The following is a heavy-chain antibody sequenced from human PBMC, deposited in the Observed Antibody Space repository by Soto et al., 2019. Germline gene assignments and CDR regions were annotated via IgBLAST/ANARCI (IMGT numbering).Heavy chain of an antibody. CDR3: ARQSIVGATLGYFDY. V-gene: IGHV5-51*01. Sequence: GESLKISCKGSVYSFTSYWIGWVRQMPGKGLEWMGIIYPGDSDTRYSPSFQGQVTISADKSISTAYLQWSSLKASDTAMYYCARQSIVGATLGYFDYWGQGTLVTVSS. CDR2: IYPGDSDT. J-gene: IGHJ4*02. CDR1: VYSFTSYW. D-gene: IGHD1-26*01.